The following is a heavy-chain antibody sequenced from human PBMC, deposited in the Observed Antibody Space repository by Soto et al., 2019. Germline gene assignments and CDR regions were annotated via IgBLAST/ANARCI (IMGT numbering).Heavy chain of an antibody. V-gene: IGHV4-34*01. J-gene: IGHJ4*02. CDR2: INHSGST. CDR1: GGSFSGFY. D-gene: IGHD3-16*01. Sequence: SETLSLTCAVYGGSFSGFYWSWIRHPPGKGLEWIGEINHSGSTNYNPSLKSRVTISVDTSKNQFSLKLSSVTAADTAVYYCARRRYDYVWGLDYWGQGTLVTVS. CDR3: ARRRYDYVWGLDY.